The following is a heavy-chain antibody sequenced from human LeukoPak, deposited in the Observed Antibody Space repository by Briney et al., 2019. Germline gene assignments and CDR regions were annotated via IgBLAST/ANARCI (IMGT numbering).Heavy chain of an antibody. CDR3: AREGAAAAADY. CDR1: GFTFSSYS. V-gene: IGHV3-21*01. Sequence: GGSLRLSCAASGFTFSSYSMNWVRQAPGKGLEWVSSISSSSSYIYYADSVKGRFTISGDNAKNSLYLQMNSLRAEDTAVYYCAREGAAAAADYWGQGTLVTVSS. J-gene: IGHJ4*02. CDR2: ISSSSSYI. D-gene: IGHD6-13*01.